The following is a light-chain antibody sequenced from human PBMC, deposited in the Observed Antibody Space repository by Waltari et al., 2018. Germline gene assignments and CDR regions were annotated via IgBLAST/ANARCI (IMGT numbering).Light chain of an antibody. CDR1: SSDIGLNY. J-gene: IGLJ7*01. V-gene: IGLV1-47*01. Sequence: QSVLTQPPSASGTPGQRVTLSCPGSSSDIGLNYVYWYQQLPGTAPKLLIYKNNQRPSGVPDRFSGSKSGTSASLAISGLRSEDEADYYCVTWDDSLSGAVFGGGTQLTVL. CDR3: VTWDDSLSGAV. CDR2: KNN.